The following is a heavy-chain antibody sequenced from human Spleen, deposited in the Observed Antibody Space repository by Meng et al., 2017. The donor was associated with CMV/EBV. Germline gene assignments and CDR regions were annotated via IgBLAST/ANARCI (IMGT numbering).Heavy chain of an antibody. J-gene: IGHJ4*02. CDR3: ARGLKAAAGPQNFDY. D-gene: IGHD6-13*01. Sequence: SLRLSCAASGFTFSSYEMNWVRQAPGKGLEWVSYISSSGSTIYYADSVKGRFTISRDNAKNSLYLQMNSLRAEDTAVYYCARGLKAAAGPQNFDYWGQGTLVTVSS. CDR1: GFTFSSYE. V-gene: IGHV3-48*03. CDR2: ISSSGSTI.